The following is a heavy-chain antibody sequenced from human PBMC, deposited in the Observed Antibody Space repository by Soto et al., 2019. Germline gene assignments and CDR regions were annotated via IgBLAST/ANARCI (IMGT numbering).Heavy chain of an antibody. V-gene: IGHV3-74*01. J-gene: IGHJ4*01. CDR3: AREGDGTSGYYQDY. CDR2: INSDESST. Sequence: EVQLVESGGGLVQPGGSLRLSCAASGFTFSNYYMHWVRQAPGKGLVWVSRINSDESSTSYADSVKGRFTISRDNAKNTLYLQMNSLRAEDTAVHYCAREGDGTSGYYQDYWGHGTLVTVSS. CDR1: GFTFSNYY. D-gene: IGHD3-22*01.